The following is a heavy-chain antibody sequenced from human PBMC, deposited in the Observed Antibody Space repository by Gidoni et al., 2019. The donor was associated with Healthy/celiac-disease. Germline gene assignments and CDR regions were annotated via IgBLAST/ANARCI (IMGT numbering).Heavy chain of an antibody. J-gene: IGHJ6*02. V-gene: IGHV4-39*07. CDR1: GGSISSSSYY. Sequence: QLQLQESGPGLVKPSETLSLTCTVSGGSISSSSYYWGWIRQPPGKGLEWIGSIYYSGSTYYNPSLKSRVTISVDTSKNQFSLKLSSVTAADTAVYYCARDQVAVAFLYYYGMDVWGQGTTVTVSS. CDR3: ARDQVAVAFLYYYGMDV. D-gene: IGHD6-19*01. CDR2: IYYSGST.